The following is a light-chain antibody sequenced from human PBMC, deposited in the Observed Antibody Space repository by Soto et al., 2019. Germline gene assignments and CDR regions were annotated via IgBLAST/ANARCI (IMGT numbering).Light chain of an antibody. J-gene: IGKJ2*01. Sequence: EIVLTQSPGTLSLSPGQRATLSCRASQTIGNNYLVWYQQKPGVTPRLLVYALSHRATGTPDRFSGSGSGTDFSLTISRLEPEDSAVYYCQQYGRSPFTFGPGTKLEI. V-gene: IGKV3-20*01. CDR1: QTIGNNY. CDR2: ALS. CDR3: QQYGRSPFT.